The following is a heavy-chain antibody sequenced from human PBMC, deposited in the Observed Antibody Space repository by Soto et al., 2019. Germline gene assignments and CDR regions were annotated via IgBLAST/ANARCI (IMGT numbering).Heavy chain of an antibody. CDR3: ARVRIGTTSYYFDY. Sequence: QVQLVQSGAEVKKPGSSVKVSCKASGGTFSSYAISWVRQAPGQGLEWMGGIIPIFGTANYAQKFQGRVTISADDSACTADIERSSLRSEDTAVYYCARVRIGTTSYYFDYWGQGTLVTVSS. CDR1: GGTFSSYA. J-gene: IGHJ4*02. V-gene: IGHV1-69*12. D-gene: IGHD1-7*01. CDR2: IIPIFGTA.